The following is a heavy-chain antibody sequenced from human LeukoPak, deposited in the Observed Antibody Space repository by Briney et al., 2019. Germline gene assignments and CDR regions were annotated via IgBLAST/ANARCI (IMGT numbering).Heavy chain of an antibody. CDR2: ISTYSGNT. Sequence: ASVKVSCKASGYSFISHGITWVRQAPGQGLEWMGWISTYSGNTHYAQKFQGRVTLTKDTSTTTAYLELRSLRSDDTAVYYCARDLAVLGVVFTSYMDVWGQGTPVTVSS. CDR1: GYSFISHG. J-gene: IGHJ6*03. D-gene: IGHD3-3*01. V-gene: IGHV1-18*01. CDR3: ARDLAVLGVVFTSYMDV.